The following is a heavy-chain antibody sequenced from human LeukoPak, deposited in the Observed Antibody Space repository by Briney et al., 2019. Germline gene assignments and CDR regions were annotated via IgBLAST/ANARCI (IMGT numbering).Heavy chain of an antibody. J-gene: IGHJ4*02. D-gene: IGHD1-1*01. CDR2: ISSGDIT. CDR1: GLTFFSSA. Sequence: GGSLRLSCAASGLTFFSSAMSWVRQAPGKGLEWVSTISSGDITYYADSVKGRFTISRDNSKNTLHLQMSNLRAEDTAVYYCAKVPGTNWCGGYFFDYWGQGTLVTVSS. V-gene: IGHV3-23*01. CDR3: AKVPGTNWCGGYFFDY.